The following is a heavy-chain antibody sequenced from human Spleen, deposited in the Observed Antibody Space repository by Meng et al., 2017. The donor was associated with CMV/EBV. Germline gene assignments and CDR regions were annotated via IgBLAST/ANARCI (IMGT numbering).Heavy chain of an antibody. J-gene: IGHJ5*02. V-gene: IGHV3-30*04. CDR2: ISYDGSNK. Sequence: GESLKISCAASGFTFSSYAMHWARQAPGKGLEWVAVISYDGSNKYYADSVKGRFTISRDNSKNTLYLQMNSLRAEDTAVYYCARDHAAAGTWDNWFDPWGQGTLVTVSS. CDR1: GFTFSSYA. D-gene: IGHD6-13*01. CDR3: ARDHAAAGTWDNWFDP.